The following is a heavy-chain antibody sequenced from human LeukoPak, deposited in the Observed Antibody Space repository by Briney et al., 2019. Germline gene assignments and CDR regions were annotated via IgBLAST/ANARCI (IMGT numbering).Heavy chain of an antibody. CDR1: GGSISSGSDY. Sequence: PSQTLSLTCTVSGGSISSGSDYWSWIRQPAGKGLEWIGRIYTSGSTNYNPSLKSRVTISVDTSKNQFSLKLSSVTAADTAVYYCASGNYYDSSGYYSYWGQGTLVTVSS. D-gene: IGHD3-22*01. V-gene: IGHV4-61*02. CDR2: IYTSGST. CDR3: ASGNYYDSSGYYSY. J-gene: IGHJ4*02.